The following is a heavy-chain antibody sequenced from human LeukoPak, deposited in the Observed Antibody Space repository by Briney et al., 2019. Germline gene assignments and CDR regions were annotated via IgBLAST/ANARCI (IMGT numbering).Heavy chain of an antibody. CDR3: ARTSAKSHYYYYGMDV. CDR1: GYTFTGYY. J-gene: IGHJ6*02. CDR2: INPNSGGT. Sequence: ASVKVSCKASGYTFTGYYMHWVRQAPGQGLEWMGWINPNSGGTNYAQKFQGRVTMTRDTSISTAYMELSRLRSDGTAVCYCARTSAKSHYYYYGMDVWGQGTTVTVSS. V-gene: IGHV1-2*02. D-gene: IGHD4/OR15-4a*01.